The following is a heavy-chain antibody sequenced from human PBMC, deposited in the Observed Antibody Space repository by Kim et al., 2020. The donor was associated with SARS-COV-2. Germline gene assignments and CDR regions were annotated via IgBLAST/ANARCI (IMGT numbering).Heavy chain of an antibody. CDR2: ISSSSTI. V-gene: IGHV3-48*02. CDR3: ARSGNFRVDY. Sequence: GGSLRLSCAASGFTFSSYSMNWVCQAPGKGLEWVSYISSSSTIYYADSVKGRFTISRDNAKNSVYLQMNSLRDEDTAVYYCARSGNFRVDYWGQGTLVTVSS. J-gene: IGHJ4*02. CDR1: GFTFSSYS.